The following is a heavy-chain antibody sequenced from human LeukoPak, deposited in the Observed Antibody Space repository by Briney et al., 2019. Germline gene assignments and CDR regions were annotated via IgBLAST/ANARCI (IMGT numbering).Heavy chain of an antibody. D-gene: IGHD3-22*01. Sequence: GGSLRLSYAASGFTFSSYSMNWVRQAPGKGLEWVSSISSSSSYIYYADSVKGRFTISRDNAKNSLYLQMNSLRAEDTAVYYCARESHYYDSSGYPNWFDPWGQGTLVTVSS. CDR3: ARESHYYDSSGYPNWFDP. V-gene: IGHV3-21*01. J-gene: IGHJ5*02. CDR2: ISSSSSYI. CDR1: GFTFSSYS.